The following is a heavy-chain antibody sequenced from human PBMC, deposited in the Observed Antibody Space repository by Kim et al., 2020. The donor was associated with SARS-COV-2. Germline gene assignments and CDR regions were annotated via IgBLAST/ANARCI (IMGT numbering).Heavy chain of an antibody. D-gene: IGHD1-26*01. V-gene: IGHV3-15*01. J-gene: IGHJ6*02. CDR3: TTLYSGSYYYYYYGMDV. Sequence: VKGRFTISRDDSKNTLYLQMNSLKTEDTAVYYCTTLYSGSYYYYYYGMDVWGQGTTVTVSS.